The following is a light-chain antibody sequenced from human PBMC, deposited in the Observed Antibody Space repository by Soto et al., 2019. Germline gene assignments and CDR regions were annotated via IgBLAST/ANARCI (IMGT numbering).Light chain of an antibody. CDR3: SSYADSNVV. CDR2: EVS. J-gene: IGLJ1*01. Sequence: QSVLNQPPSAYGSHGQSVTISCTGTSSDVGGYNYVSWYQQHPGKAPKLMIYEVSKRPSGVPDRFSGSKSGNTASLTVSGLQAQDAAYYYWSSYADSNVVFRTGTKVPV. V-gene: IGLV2-8*01. CDR1: SSDVGGYNY.